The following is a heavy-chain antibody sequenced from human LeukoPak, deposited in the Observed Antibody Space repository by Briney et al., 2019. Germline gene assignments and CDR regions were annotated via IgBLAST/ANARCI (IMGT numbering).Heavy chain of an antibody. CDR2: IYYSGST. CDR1: GGSISRSSHY. Sequence: SETLSLTCTVSGGSISRSSHYWGWIRQPPGKGLEWIGSIYYSGSTYYNPSLKSRVTISIDTSKNQFSLKLSSVTAADTAVYYCARPAAGTDFWYFDLWGRGTLVAVSS. CDR3: ARPAAGTDFWYFDL. D-gene: IGHD6-13*01. J-gene: IGHJ2*01. V-gene: IGHV4-39*01.